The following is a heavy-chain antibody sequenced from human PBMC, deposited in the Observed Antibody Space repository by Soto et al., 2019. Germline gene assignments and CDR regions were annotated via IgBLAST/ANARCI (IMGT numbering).Heavy chain of an antibody. CDR1: GGTFNTYT. V-gene: IGHV1-69*02. D-gene: IGHD2-21*01. CDR3: AITYCRDNSCRGDFDF. J-gene: IGHJ4*02. CDR2: FIPILDMA. Sequence: QVQVVQSGAEVKKPESSVKASCKPSGGTFNTYTVNWVRLAPGHGLEWMGRFIPILDMANYAQKFQDRVTITADRSTFTAYMELNSLTSDDTGVYYCAITYCRDNSCRGDFDFWGPGTRVTVSS.